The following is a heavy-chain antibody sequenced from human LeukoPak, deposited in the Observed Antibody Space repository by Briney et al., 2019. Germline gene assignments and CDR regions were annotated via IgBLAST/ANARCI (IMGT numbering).Heavy chain of an antibody. CDR2: INPTSGGT. V-gene: IGHV1-2*02. CDR3: ARGEMITFGGVIVISTFDI. Sequence: ASVKVSCKASGYTFTNYGINWVRQAPGQGLEWMGYINPTSGGTNYAQEFQGRVTMTRDTSISTAYMELSRLTSDDTAVYYCARGEMITFGGVIVISTFDIWGQGTMVTVS. D-gene: IGHD3-16*02. CDR1: GYTFTNYG. J-gene: IGHJ3*02.